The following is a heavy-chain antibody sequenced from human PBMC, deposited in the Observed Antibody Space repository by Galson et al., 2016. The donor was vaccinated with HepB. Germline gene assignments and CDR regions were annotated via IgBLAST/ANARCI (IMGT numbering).Heavy chain of an antibody. V-gene: IGHV3-30*18. Sequence: SLRLSCAASGFTFSTYGMHWVRQAPGKGLEWVALISYDGKSESYADSVKGRVTISRDTSKNTLFLQLSSLRVEDTAVYYCAKDHTGSTVGWSDGMDVWGQGTTVTVSS. CDR1: GFTFSTYG. CDR3: AKDHTGSTVGWSDGMDV. J-gene: IGHJ6*02. D-gene: IGHD1-7*01. CDR2: ISYDGKSE.